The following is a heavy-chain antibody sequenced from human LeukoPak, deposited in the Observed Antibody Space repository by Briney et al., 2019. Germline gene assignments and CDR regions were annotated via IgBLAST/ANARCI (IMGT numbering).Heavy chain of an antibody. D-gene: IGHD5-12*01. J-gene: IGHJ6*02. CDR1: GGSISSGGYS. CDR2: IYHSGST. Sequence: SQTLSLTCAVSGGSISSGGYSWSWMRQPPGKGLEWGGYIYHSGSTYYNPSLKSRVTISVDTSKNQFSLKLSSVTAADTAVYYCARHGGYDYWSLNYYYYYGMDVWGQGTTVTVSS. V-gene: IGHV4-30-2*01. CDR3: ARHGGYDYWSLNYYYYYGMDV.